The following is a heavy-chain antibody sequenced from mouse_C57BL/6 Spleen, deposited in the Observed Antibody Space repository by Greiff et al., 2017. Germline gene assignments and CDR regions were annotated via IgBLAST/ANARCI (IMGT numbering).Heavy chain of an antibody. CDR1: GFTFSDYG. J-gene: IGHJ2*01. CDR2: ISNLAYSI. CDR3: ARLGRKDYFDY. Sequence: EVQGVESGGGLVQPGGSLKLSCAASGFTFSDYGMAWVRQAPRKGPEWVAFISNLAYSIYYADTVTGRFTISRENAKNTLYLEMSSLRSEDTAMYYCARLGRKDYFDYWGQGTTLTVSS. V-gene: IGHV5-15*01.